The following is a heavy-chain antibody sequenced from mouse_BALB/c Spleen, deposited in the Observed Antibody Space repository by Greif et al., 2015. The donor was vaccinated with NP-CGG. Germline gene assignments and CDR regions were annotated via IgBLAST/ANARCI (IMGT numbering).Heavy chain of an antibody. Sequence: EVQVVESGGGLVKPGGSLKLSCAASGFTFSSYAMSWVRQTPEKRLEWVATISSGGSYTYYPDSVKGRFTISRDNAKNTLYLQMSSLRSEDTAMYYCARLRGFDYRGQDTTLTVSS. J-gene: IGHJ2*01. CDR1: GFTFSSYA. D-gene: IGHD1-1*02. CDR3: ARLRGFDY. V-gene: IGHV5-9-3*01. CDR2: ISSGGSYT.